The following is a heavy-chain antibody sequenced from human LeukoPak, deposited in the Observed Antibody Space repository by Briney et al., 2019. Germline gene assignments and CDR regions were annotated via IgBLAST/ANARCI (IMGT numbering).Heavy chain of an antibody. V-gene: IGHV3-23*01. CDR1: GFTFSSYA. J-gene: IGHJ4*02. D-gene: IGHD6-13*01. CDR3: AKDRAQQLVLDF. Sequence: PGWCLRLSCAASGFTFSSYAMSWVRQAPGKGQEWVSAIIGGGSSTYYADSVKGRFTISRDNSKNTLFLQMNSLRAEDTAVYYCAKDRAQQLVLDFWGQGTLVTVSS. CDR2: IIGGGSST.